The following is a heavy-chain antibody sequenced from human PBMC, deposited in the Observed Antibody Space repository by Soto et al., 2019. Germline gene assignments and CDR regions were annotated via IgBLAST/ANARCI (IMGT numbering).Heavy chain of an antibody. CDR2: IYYSGST. V-gene: IGHV4-39*01. Sequence: PSETLSLTCTVSGGSISSSSYYWGWIRQPPGKGLEWIGSIYYSGSTYYNPSLKSRVTISVDTSKNQFSLKLSSVTAADTAVYYCASRGYSYGRYYYYGMDVWGQGTTVTVSS. J-gene: IGHJ6*02. D-gene: IGHD5-18*01. CDR3: ASRGYSYGRYYYYGMDV. CDR1: GGSISSSSYY.